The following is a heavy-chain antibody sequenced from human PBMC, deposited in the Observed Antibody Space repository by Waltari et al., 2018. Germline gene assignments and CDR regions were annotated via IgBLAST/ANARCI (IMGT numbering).Heavy chain of an antibody. CDR1: GFTFGDYA. J-gene: IGHJ6*03. CDR3: TRPLAARALYYYYYYMDV. D-gene: IGHD6-6*01. Sequence: EVQLVESGGGLVQPGRSLRLSCTASGFTFGDYAMSWVRQAPGKGLEWVGFIRSKAYGGTTEYAASVKGRFTISRDDSKSIAYLQMNSLKTEDTAVYYCTRPLAARALYYYYYYMDVWGQGTTVTVSS. CDR2: IRSKAYGGTT. V-gene: IGHV3-49*04.